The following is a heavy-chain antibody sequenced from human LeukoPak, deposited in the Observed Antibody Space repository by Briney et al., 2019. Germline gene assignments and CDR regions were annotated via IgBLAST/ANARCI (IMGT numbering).Heavy chain of an antibody. D-gene: IGHD3-22*01. CDR2: ISSSTSYI. CDR3: AKTGTITMIVVGHFDY. Sequence: AGGSLRLSCAASGFTFSTYTMNWVRQAPGKGLEWVSSISSSTSYIYYADSVKSRFTISRDNAKNSLYLQMNSLRAEDTAVYYCAKTGTITMIVVGHFDYWGQGTLVTVSS. CDR1: GFTFSTYT. J-gene: IGHJ4*02. V-gene: IGHV3-21*01.